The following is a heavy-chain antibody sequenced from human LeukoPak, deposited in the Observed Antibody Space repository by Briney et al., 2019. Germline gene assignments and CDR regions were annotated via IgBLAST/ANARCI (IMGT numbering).Heavy chain of an antibody. CDR2: IYPGDSDT. D-gene: IGHD3-10*01. J-gene: IGHJ5*02. CDR1: GYSFTSYW. Sequence: GESLKISCKGSGYSFTSYWIGWVRQMPGKGLEWMGIIYPGDSDTRYSPSFQGQVTISADKSISTAYLQWSCLKASDTAMYYCARRMVRGVTHNWFDPWGQGTLVTVSS. CDR3: ARRMVRGVTHNWFDP. V-gene: IGHV5-51*01.